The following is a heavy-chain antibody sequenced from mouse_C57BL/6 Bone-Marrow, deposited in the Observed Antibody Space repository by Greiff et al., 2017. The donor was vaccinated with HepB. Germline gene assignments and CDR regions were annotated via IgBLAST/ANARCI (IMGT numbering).Heavy chain of an antibody. CDR3: ATITTVRMDF. CDR1: GYAFSSSW. V-gene: IGHV1-82*01. CDR2: IYPGDGDT. Sequence: VKLMESGPELVKPGASVKISCKASGYAFSSSWMNWVKQRPGKGLEWIGRIYPGDGDTNYNGKFKGKATLTADKSSSTAYMQLSSLTSEDYSVYLCATITTVRMDFWGQRTSGTVPS. J-gene: IGHJ4*01. D-gene: IGHD1-1*01.